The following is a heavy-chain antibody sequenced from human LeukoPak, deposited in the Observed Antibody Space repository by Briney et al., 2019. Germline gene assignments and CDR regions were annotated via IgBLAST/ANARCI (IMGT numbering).Heavy chain of an antibody. Sequence: GESLKISCKGSGYSFTSYWFGWVRQMPAKGLEWMGIIYPGGSDTRYSPSFQAQVTISTDKSISTAYLQWSSLKASDTAMYYCARHLTDDGSGSYYGDYCGEGNLVTVSS. D-gene: IGHD3-10*01. V-gene: IGHV5-51*01. CDR2: IYPGGSDT. CDR1: GYSFTSYW. J-gene: IGHJ4*02. CDR3: ARHLTDDGSGSYYGDY.